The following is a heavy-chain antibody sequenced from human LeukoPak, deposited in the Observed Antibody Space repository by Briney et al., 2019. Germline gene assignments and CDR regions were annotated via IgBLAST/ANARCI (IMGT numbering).Heavy chain of an antibody. CDR2: INPNGGGT. V-gene: IGHV1-2*06. CDR1: GYTFNGYY. J-gene: IGHJ4*02. CDR3: ARQDCSGVSCYDY. D-gene: IGHD2-15*01. Sequence: ASVKVSCKASGYTFNGYYMHWVRQARGQGLEWMGRINPNGGGTSYAQNFQGRVTMTRDTSISTAYMELSRLRSDDTAVYYCARQDCSGVSCYDYSGQGTLVTVSS.